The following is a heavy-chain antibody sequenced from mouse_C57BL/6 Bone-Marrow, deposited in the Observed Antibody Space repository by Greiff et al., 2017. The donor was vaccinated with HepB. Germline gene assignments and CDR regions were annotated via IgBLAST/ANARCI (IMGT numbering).Heavy chain of an antibody. CDR1: GFNIKDYY. CDR3: TTDGNYYGTLRFAY. Sequence: VQMQQSGAELVRPGASVKLSCTASGFNIKDYYMHWVKQRPEQGLEWIGRIDPEDGDTEYAPKFQGKATMTADTSSNTAYLQLSSLTSEDTAVYYCTTDGNYYGTLRFAYWGQGTLVTVSA. V-gene: IGHV14-1*01. J-gene: IGHJ3*01. CDR2: IDPEDGDT. D-gene: IGHD1-1*01.